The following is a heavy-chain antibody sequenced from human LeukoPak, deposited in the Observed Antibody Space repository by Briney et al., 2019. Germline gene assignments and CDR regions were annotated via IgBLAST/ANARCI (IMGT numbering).Heavy chain of an antibody. Sequence: PGGSLRLSCAGSGFTFSSYVMSWVRQAPGKGLEWVSGISGSGGTTYYADSVKGRFTISRDNSKNTLYLEMNSLRAEDTAVYYCAKAGDPVTVTKLDDWGQGTLVTVSS. V-gene: IGHV3-23*01. CDR2: ISGSGGTT. D-gene: IGHD4-17*01. CDR3: AKAGDPVTVTKLDD. CDR1: GFTFSSYV. J-gene: IGHJ4*02.